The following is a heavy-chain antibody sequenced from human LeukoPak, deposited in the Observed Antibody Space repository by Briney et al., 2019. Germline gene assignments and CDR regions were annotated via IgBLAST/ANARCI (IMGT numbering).Heavy chain of an antibody. Sequence: SETLSLTCTVSGGFMSSYYWSWIRQPPGKGLECIGYIYYSGSTNYNPSLKSRVTISVDTSKNQFSLKLSSVTAADTAVYYCARVGSGSSYRPFDYWGQGTLVTVSS. J-gene: IGHJ4*02. V-gene: IGHV4-59*08. CDR1: GGFMSSYY. CDR3: ARVGSGSSYRPFDY. CDR2: IYYSGST. D-gene: IGHD3-10*01.